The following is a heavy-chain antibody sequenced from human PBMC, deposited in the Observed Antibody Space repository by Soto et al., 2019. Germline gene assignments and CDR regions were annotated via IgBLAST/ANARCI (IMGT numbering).Heavy chain of an antibody. CDR1: GLTFSNHG. CDR2: IWYDGSNQ. V-gene: IGHV3-33*01. J-gene: IGHJ4*02. CDR3: ARDGGYCSGGTCFLTREIDY. D-gene: IGHD2-15*01. Sequence: QVQLVESGGGVVQPGRSLRLSCAASGLTFSNHGMHWVRQAPGKGLEWEAVIWYDGSNQYYGDSVKGRFTISRDNSRNTLYLQMNSLRAEDTAVYYCARDGGYCSGGTCFLTREIDYWGQGTLVTVSS.